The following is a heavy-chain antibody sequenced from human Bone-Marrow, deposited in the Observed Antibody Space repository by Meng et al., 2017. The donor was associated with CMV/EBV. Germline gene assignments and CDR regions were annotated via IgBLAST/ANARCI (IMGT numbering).Heavy chain of an antibody. D-gene: IGHD2-2*02. CDR1: GYTFTSYA. V-gene: IGHV1-3*02. Sequence: ASVKVSCKASGYTFTSYAMHWVRQAPGQRLEWMGWSNAGNGNTKYSQEFQGRVTITRDTSASTAYMELSSLRSDDTAIYYCAKDCRTNSCYKRGLAWGQGTLVTVSS. CDR2: SNAGNGNT. CDR3: AKDCRTNSCYKRGLA. J-gene: IGHJ4*02.